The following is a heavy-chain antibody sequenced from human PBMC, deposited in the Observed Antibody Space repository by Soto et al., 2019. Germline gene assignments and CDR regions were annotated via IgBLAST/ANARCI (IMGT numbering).Heavy chain of an antibody. CDR3: ARVGYCSSDSCPPIDY. J-gene: IGHJ4*02. V-gene: IGHV3-21*06. D-gene: IGHD2-15*01. Sequence: GGSLRLACAASGFTFSSYSMNWVRQAPGKGLEWVSTLSSSSSYIYYADSVKGRFTISRDNAKNSLFLQMNSLRAEDTAVYYCARVGYCSSDSCPPIDYWGQGTLVTVSS. CDR2: LSSSSSYI. CDR1: GFTFSSYS.